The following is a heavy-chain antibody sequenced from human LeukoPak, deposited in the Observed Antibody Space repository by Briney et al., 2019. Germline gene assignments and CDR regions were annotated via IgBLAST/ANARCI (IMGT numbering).Heavy chain of an antibody. CDR1: GFPFSNYA. Sequence: GGSLLLSCAASGFPFSNYAMSWVRPAPGKGLEWVSAISGSGGTTYYADSVKGRFTISRDNSKNTLYLQMDSLRAEDTAVYYCAKDGFPGDYANYWGQGTLVTVSS. D-gene: IGHD4-17*01. CDR2: ISGSGGTT. V-gene: IGHV3-23*01. CDR3: AKDGFPGDYANY. J-gene: IGHJ4*02.